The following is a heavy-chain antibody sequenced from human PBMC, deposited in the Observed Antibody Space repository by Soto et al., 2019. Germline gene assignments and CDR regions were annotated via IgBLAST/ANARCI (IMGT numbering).Heavy chain of an antibody. CDR3: ARLTFWSGLQWWFDP. CDR1: GGSISSYY. J-gene: IGHJ5*02. D-gene: IGHD3-3*01. V-gene: IGHV4-59*08. Sequence: SETLSLTCTVSGGSISSYYWSWIRQPPGKGLEWIGYIYYSGSTNYNPSLKSRVTISVDTSKNQLSLKLSSVTAADTAVYYCARLTFWSGLQWWFDPWGQGTLVTVSS. CDR2: IYYSGST.